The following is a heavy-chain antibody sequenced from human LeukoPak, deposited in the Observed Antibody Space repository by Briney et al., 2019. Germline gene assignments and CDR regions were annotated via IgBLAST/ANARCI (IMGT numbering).Heavy chain of an antibody. J-gene: IGHJ5*01. V-gene: IGHV3-23*01. Sequence: GGSLRLSCAASGFTFSSYAMNWVRQAPGQGLEWVSAISGSGGSTYYADSVKGRFTISRDNSKTTLFLQMNSLRAEDTAVYYCAKDLHDYGNYVGWFDSWGQGTLVTVSS. D-gene: IGHD4-11*01. CDR3: AKDLHDYGNYVGWFDS. CDR1: GFTFSSYA. CDR2: ISGSGGST.